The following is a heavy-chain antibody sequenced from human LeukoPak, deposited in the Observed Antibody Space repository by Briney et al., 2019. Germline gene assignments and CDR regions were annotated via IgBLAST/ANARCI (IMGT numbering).Heavy chain of an antibody. CDR1: GYTFTSYD. CDR2: MNPNSGNT. CDR3: ARGGSNDYGDYGWFDP. Sequence: ASVKVSCKASGYTFTSYDINWVRQATGQGLEWMGWMNPNSGNTGYAQKFQGRVTMTRNTSISTAYMELSSLRSEDTAVYYCARGGSNDYGDYGWFDPWGQGTLVTVSS. V-gene: IGHV1-8*01. J-gene: IGHJ5*02. D-gene: IGHD4-17*01.